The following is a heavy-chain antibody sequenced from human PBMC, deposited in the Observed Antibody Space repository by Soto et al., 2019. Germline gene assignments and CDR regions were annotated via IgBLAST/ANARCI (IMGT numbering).Heavy chain of an antibody. J-gene: IGHJ6*02. D-gene: IGHD3-10*01. Sequence: PGESLKISCKGSGYSFTSYWIGWVRQMPGKGLEWMGIIYPGDSDTRYSPSFQGQVTISADKSISTAYLQWSSLKASDTPMYYCARHVSHYYGLGIYYGYYYGMDVWGQGATVTVSS. V-gene: IGHV5-51*01. CDR1: GYSFTSYW. CDR2: IYPGDSDT. CDR3: ARHVSHYYGLGIYYGYYYGMDV.